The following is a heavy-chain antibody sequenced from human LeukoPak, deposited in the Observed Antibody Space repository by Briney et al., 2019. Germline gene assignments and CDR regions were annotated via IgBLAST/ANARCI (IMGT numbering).Heavy chain of an antibody. D-gene: IGHD1-26*01. CDR1: GGTFSSYA. CDR2: IIPIFGTA. Sequence: ASVKVSCKASGGTFSSYAISWLRQAPGQGLEWMGGIIPIFGTANYAQKFQGRVTITADESTSTAYMELSSLRSEDTAVYYCARDSQLSVVGATDAFDVWGQGTMVTVSS. CDR3: ARDSQLSVVGATDAFDV. J-gene: IGHJ3*01. V-gene: IGHV1-69*13.